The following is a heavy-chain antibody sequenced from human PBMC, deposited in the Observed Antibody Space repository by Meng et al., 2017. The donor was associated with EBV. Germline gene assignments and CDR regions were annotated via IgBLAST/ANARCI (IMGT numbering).Heavy chain of an antibody. V-gene: IGHV1-3*01. CDR2: INVGVGYT. CDR1: GYAFTSYI. Sequence: QVLFLQAGRELKNPGASGKVSCKASGYAFTSYILHWVRQAPGQRLEWMGWINVGVGYTKYSQKFQGRVTISSDTSATTGYMELSSLRSEDTAVYYCVRGPPVGVPGPGDYWGQGTLVTVSS. J-gene: IGHJ4*02. D-gene: IGHD2-21*01. CDR3: VRGPPVGVPGPGDY.